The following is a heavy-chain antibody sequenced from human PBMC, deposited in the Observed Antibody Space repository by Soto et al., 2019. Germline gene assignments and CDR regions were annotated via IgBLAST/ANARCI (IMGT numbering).Heavy chain of an antibody. Sequence: QVQLVQSGAEVKKPGASVKVSCKASGYTFTSYGISWVRQAPGQGLEWMGWISAYNGNTNYAQKLQGRVTMTTDTSTSTAYMELRSLRSDDTAVCYCARASGNWNYGYYYYMDVWGKGTTVTVSS. CDR1: GYTFTSYG. D-gene: IGHD1-7*01. CDR3: ARASGNWNYGYYYYMDV. CDR2: ISAYNGNT. V-gene: IGHV1-18*01. J-gene: IGHJ6*03.